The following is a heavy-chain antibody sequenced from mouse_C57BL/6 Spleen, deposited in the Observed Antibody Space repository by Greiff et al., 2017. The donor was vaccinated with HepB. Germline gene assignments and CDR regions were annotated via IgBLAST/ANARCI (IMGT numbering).Heavy chain of an antibody. J-gene: IGHJ3*01. D-gene: IGHD1-1*01. V-gene: IGHV3-6*01. Sequence: VQLKESGPGLVKPSQSLSLTCSVTGYSITSGYYWNWIRQFPGNKLEWMGYISYDGSNNYNPSLKNRISITRDTSKNQFFLKLNSVTTEDTATYYCTRDEDYYGSSWFAYWGQGTLVTVSA. CDR1: GYSITSGYY. CDR2: ISYDGSN. CDR3: TRDEDYYGSSWFAY.